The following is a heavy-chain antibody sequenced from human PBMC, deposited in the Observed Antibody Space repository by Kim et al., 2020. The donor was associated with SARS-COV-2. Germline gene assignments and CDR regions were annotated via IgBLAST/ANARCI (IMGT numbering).Heavy chain of an antibody. J-gene: IGHJ6*02. V-gene: IGHV1-69*01. CDR3: ARDSGSSWTAIRTVGMDV. D-gene: IGHD6-13*01. Sequence: FTGRVTITADESTSTAYMELSSLRSEDTAVYYCARDSGSSWTAIRTVGMDVWGQGTTVTVSS.